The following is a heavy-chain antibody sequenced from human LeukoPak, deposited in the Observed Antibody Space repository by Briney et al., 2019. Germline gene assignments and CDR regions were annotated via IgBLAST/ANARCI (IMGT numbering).Heavy chain of an antibody. Sequence: ASVKVSCKASGYTFTGYYMYWVRQAPGQGLEWMGWINPNSGGTNYAQKFQGRVTMSRDTSSSTAYMELSSLTFDDTAVYYCARVPGALGVWGQGTPVTVSS. V-gene: IGHV1-2*02. CDR1: GYTFTGYY. J-gene: IGHJ6*02. CDR2: INPNSGGT. CDR3: ARVPGALGV.